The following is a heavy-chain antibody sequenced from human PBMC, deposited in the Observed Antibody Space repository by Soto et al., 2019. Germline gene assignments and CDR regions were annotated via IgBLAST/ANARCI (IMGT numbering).Heavy chain of an antibody. D-gene: IGHD1-20*01. CDR1: GGTFSSYA. V-gene: IGHV1-69*13. J-gene: IGHJ4*02. Sequence: ASVKVSCKASGGTFSSYAISWVRQAPGQGLEWMGGIIPIFGTANYAQKFQGRVTITADESTSTAYMELSSLRSEDTAVYYCARGITSRVLPDYWGQGTLVTVSS. CDR3: ARGITSRVLPDY. CDR2: IIPIFGTA.